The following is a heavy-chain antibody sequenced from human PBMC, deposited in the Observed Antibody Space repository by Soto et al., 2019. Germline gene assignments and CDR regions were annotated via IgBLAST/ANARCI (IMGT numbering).Heavy chain of an antibody. V-gene: IGHV3-48*01. CDR2: ISETSKTI. D-gene: IGHD3-10*01. CDR3: VRWDYGSGTNWFDP. CDR1: GFTFSTYS. J-gene: IGHJ5*02. Sequence: EVELVESGGGLVQPGGSLRLYCAASGFTFSTYSMNWVRQAPGKGLEWVSYISETSKTIYYADSVKGRFTVSRDNAKNSLYLQMNSRRAEDTAVYYCVRWDYGSGTNWFDPWGQGTLVTVSS.